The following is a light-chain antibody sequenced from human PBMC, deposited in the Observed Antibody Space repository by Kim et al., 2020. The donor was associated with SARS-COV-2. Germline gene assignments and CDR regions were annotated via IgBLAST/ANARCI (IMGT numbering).Light chain of an antibody. V-gene: IGLV3-21*04. Sequence: APRNTATFPCGGDDIGTKRVHWYQQKPGQAPVLVIYYDTDRPSGIPERFSASNSGNTATLTVSRVEAGDEADYYCQVWDSGSDQWVFGGGTKLTVL. CDR1: DIGTKR. CDR3: QVWDSGSDQWV. J-gene: IGLJ3*02. CDR2: YDT.